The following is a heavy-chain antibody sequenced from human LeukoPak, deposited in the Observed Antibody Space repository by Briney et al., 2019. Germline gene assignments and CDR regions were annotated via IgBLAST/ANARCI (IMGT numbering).Heavy chain of an antibody. CDR1: RFTFRNYG. V-gene: IGHV3-33*01. J-gene: IGHJ4*02. Sequence: PGGSLRLSCAASRFTFRNYGMHWVRQAPGKGLEWVAVIWYDGSEKYYVDSVKGRFTISRDNSKNTLYLQINSLRAEDTAVYYCARHRLRYSSGWYYFDYWGQGTLATVSS. D-gene: IGHD6-19*01. CDR2: IWYDGSEK. CDR3: ARHRLRYSSGWYYFDY.